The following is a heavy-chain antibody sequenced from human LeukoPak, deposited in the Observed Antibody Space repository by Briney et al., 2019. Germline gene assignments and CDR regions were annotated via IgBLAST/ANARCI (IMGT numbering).Heavy chain of an antibody. V-gene: IGHV4-34*01. J-gene: IGHJ4*02. Sequence: SETLSLTCAVYGGSFSGYYWSWIRQPPGKGLEWIGEINHSGSTNYNPSLKSRVTISVDTSKNQFSLKLSSVTAADTAVYYCARGDTVVTPFDYWGQGTLVTVSS. CDR2: INHSGST. D-gene: IGHD4-23*01. CDR1: GGSFSGYY. CDR3: ARGDTVVTPFDY.